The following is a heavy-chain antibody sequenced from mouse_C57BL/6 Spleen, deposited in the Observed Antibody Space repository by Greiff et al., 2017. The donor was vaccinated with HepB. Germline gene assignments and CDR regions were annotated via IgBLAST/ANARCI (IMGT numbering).Heavy chain of an antibody. J-gene: IGHJ1*03. CDR2: INYDGSST. D-gene: IGHD2-2*01. CDR1: GFTFSDYY. CDR3: ARDRVVTTRSYLPTPYFDV. V-gene: IGHV5-16*01. Sequence: DVMLVESEGGLVQPGSSMKLSCTASGFTFSDYYMAWVRQVPEKGLEWVANINYDGSSTYYLDSLKSRFIISRDNAKNILYLQMSSLKSEDTATYYCARDRVVTTRSYLPTPYFDVWGTGTTVTVSS.